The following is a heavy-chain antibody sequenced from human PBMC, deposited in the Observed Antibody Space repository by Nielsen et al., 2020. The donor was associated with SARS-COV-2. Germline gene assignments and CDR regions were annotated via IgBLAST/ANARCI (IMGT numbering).Heavy chain of an antibody. D-gene: IGHD2-2*02. CDR2: IYYSGST. CDR1: GGSISSGGYY. Sequence: SETLSLTCTVSGGSISSGGYYWSWIRQHPGKGLEWIGYIYYSGSTNYNPSLKSRVTISVDTSKNQFPLKLSSVTAADTAVYYCARGFSGYQLLYSDYYYYYMDVWGKGTTVTVS. J-gene: IGHJ6*03. V-gene: IGHV4-61*08. CDR3: ARGFSGYQLLYSDYYYYYMDV.